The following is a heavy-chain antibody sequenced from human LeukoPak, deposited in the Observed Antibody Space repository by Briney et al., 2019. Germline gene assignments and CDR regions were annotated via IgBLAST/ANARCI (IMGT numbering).Heavy chain of an antibody. CDR1: GFTVSSNY. V-gene: IGHV3-15*01. CDR2: NRSKTDGGTT. Sequence: GGSLRLSCAASGFTVSSNYMSWVRQAPGKGLEWVGRNRSKTDGGTTDYAAPVKGRFTISRDDSKNTLYLQMNSLKTEDTAVYFCATGTEQQWLSLDYWGQGTLVTVSS. D-gene: IGHD6-19*01. CDR3: ATGTEQQWLSLDY. J-gene: IGHJ4*02.